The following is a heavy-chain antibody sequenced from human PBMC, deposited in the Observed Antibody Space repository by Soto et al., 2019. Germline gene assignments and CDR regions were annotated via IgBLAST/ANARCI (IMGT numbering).Heavy chain of an antibody. CDR1: GFTFSSYG. Sequence: QVQLVESGGGVVQPGRSLRLSCAASGFTFSSYGMHWVRQAPGKGLEWVAVISYDGSNKYYADSVKGRFTISRDNSKNTLYLLMNSLRAEDTAVYYCAKDPMTTVTTGGFYFDYWGQGTLVTVSS. CDR2: ISYDGSNK. D-gene: IGHD4-17*01. CDR3: AKDPMTTVTTGGFYFDY. J-gene: IGHJ4*02. V-gene: IGHV3-30*18.